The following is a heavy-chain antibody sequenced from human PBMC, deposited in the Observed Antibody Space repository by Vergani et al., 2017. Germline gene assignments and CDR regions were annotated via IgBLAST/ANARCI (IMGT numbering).Heavy chain of an antibody. D-gene: IGHD2/OR15-2a*01. CDR2: VHSSGNT. V-gene: IGHV4-61*02. J-gene: IGHJ3*02. Sequence: QVQLQESGPGPVKPSQTLSLTCSVSGDSLTSDFFYWTWIRQPAGTGLEWIGRVHSSGNTHYKPSLRGRVSVSMDTAKNEFSLDLQSVTAADTAVYFCARGCASNRCPTRGTFEIWGRGTLVTVSS. CDR3: ARGCASNRCPTRGTFEI. CDR1: GDSLTSDFFY.